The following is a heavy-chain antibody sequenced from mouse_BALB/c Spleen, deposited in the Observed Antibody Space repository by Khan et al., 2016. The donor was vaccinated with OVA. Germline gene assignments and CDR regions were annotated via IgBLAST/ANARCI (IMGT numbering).Heavy chain of an antibody. CDR2: IAPGSGST. D-gene: IGHD1-1*01. CDR3: ARSNYYGSSLYAMDY. CDR1: GYTFTSYW. Sequence: DLVKPGASVKLSCKASGYTFTSYWINWIKQRPGQGLEWIGHIAPGSGSTYYNEMFKGMATLTVDTSSSTVYIQLSSLSSEDSALYFCARSNYYGSSLYAMDYWCQGTSVTVSS. J-gene: IGHJ4*01. V-gene: IGHV1S41*01.